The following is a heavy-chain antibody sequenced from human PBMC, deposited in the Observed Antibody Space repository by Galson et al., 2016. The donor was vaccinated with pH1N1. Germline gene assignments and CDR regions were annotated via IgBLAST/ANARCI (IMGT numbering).Heavy chain of an antibody. Sequence: SLRLSCAASGFTLNNFGMSWVRQAPGKGLEWVSSISANGYSTDYADSVRGGLIISRDTSTNTLYLQMNSLRADDTAVYFCAKDAARVGNIVVVFTFQDANYFDYWGQGILVTVSS. CDR3: AKDAARVGNIVVVFTFQDANYFDY. CDR1: GFTLNNFG. V-gene: IGHV3-23*01. D-gene: IGHD3-22*01. J-gene: IGHJ4*02. CDR2: ISANGYST.